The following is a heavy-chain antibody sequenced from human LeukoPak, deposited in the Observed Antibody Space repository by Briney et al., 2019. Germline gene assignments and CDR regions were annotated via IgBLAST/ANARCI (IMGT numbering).Heavy chain of an antibody. J-gene: IGHJ4*02. CDR1: GFTFSSYS. V-gene: IGHV3-48*01. CDR3: ARDDYDFWSGGIKYYFDY. D-gene: IGHD3-3*01. Sequence: GGSLRLSCAASGFTFSSYSMNWVRQAPGKGLEWVSYISSSSSTIYYADSVEGRFTISRDNAKNSLYLQMNSLRAEDTAVYYCARDDYDFWSGGIKYYFDYWGQGTLVTVSS. CDR2: ISSSSSTI.